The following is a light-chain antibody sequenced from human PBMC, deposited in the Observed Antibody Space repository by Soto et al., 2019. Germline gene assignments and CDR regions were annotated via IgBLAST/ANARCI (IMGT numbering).Light chain of an antibody. J-gene: IGLJ1*01. V-gene: IGLV1-44*01. Sequence: QAVVTQPPSASGAPGQRVTISCSGSGSNIGSNPVTWYQQLPRTAPKLLIYNINQRPSGVPERFSASRSGTSASLAISGLQSEDEADYFCASWEDSLNVYVLGTGTKVTVL. CDR1: GSNIGSNP. CDR2: NIN. CDR3: ASWEDSLNVYV.